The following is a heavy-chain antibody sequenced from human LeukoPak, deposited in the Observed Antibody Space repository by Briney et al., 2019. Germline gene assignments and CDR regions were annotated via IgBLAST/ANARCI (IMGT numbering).Heavy chain of an antibody. CDR3: ARDLSGYSYGNYFDY. D-gene: IGHD5-18*01. Sequence: ASVKVSCKASGYTFTSYYMHWVRQAPGQGLEWMGIINPSGGSTSYAQKFQGRVTMTRDTSTSTVYMELSSLRSEDTAVDYCARDLSGYSYGNYFDYWGRGTVVSVSS. CDR2: INPSGGST. CDR1: GYTFTSYY. J-gene: IGHJ4*02. V-gene: IGHV1-46*01.